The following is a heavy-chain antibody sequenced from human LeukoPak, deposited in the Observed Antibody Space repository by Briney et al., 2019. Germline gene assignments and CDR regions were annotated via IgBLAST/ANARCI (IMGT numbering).Heavy chain of an antibody. CDR3: ARVVPLHYFDY. Sequence: SETLSLTCTVSGGSISSSSYYWGWIRQPPGKGLEWIGSIYYSGSTYYNPSLKSRVTISVDTSKNQFSLKLSSVTAADTAVYYCARVVPLHYFDYWGQGTLVTVSS. CDR1: GGSISSSSYY. CDR2: IYYSGST. J-gene: IGHJ4*02. V-gene: IGHV4-39*07.